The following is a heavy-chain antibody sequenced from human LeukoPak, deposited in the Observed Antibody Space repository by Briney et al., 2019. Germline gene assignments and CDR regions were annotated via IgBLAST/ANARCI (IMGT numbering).Heavy chain of an antibody. V-gene: IGHV4-4*07. Sequence: SETLSLTCTVSGASVSSDYWTWIRQPAGKGLEWIGRVYISGSPINNPSLKSRVTTSVDTSKSQFSLKLSSVTAADTAVYYCARLSANWFDPWGQGILVTVSS. J-gene: IGHJ5*02. CDR2: VYISGSP. CDR3: ARLSANWFDP. CDR1: GASVSSDY.